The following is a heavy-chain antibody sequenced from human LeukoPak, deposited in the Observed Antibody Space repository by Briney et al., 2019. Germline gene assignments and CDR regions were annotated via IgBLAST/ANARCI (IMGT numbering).Heavy chain of an antibody. Sequence: SETLSLTCTVSGGSISSYYWSWIRQPPGKGLEWIGYIYYSGSTNYNPSLKSRVTISVDTSKNQFSLKLSSVTAADTAVYYCARASRDGYNHLTIDYWGQGTLVTVSS. CDR1: GGSISSYY. CDR2: IYYSGST. D-gene: IGHD5-24*01. V-gene: IGHV4-59*01. CDR3: ARASRDGYNHLTIDY. J-gene: IGHJ4*02.